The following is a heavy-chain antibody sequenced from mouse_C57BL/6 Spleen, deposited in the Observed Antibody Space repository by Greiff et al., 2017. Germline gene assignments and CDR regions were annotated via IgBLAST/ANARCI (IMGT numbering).Heavy chain of an antibody. CDR2: INYDGSST. J-gene: IGHJ2*01. Sequence: DVQLVESEGGLVQPGSSLKLSCTASGFTFSDYSMAWVRQVPEKGLEWVANINYDGSSTYYLDYLKSRFIISRDNAKNILYLQMSSLKSEDTATYYCGRGRGDGYDGKEYYFDYWGRGTTLTVSS. CDR3: GRGRGDGYDGKEYYFDY. D-gene: IGHD2-2*01. CDR1: GFTFSDYS. V-gene: IGHV5-16*01.